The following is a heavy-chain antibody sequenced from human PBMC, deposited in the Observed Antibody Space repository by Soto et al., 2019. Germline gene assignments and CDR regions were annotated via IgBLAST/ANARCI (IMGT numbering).Heavy chain of an antibody. D-gene: IGHD6-13*01. Sequence: QVQLVQSGAEMKKLGASVQVSCKASGYSLTHYYVHWVQQAPGQGLEWMGWINPYTSTTAYAPKLEGRISMTRDKSVSTDYMELSGLSSDDSALSFCARGSGSPLRVYAPLGFWGQGTLVAVSS. CDR1: GYSLTHYY. J-gene: IGHJ4*02. V-gene: IGHV1-2*03. CDR2: INPYTSTT. CDR3: ARGSGSPLRVYAPLGF.